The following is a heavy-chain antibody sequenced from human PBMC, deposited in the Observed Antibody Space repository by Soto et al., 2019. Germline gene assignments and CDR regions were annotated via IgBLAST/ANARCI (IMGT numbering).Heavy chain of an antibody. D-gene: IGHD3-3*01. CDR1: GGSIGSYY. J-gene: IGHJ4*02. CDR2: IYYSGST. CDR3: ARGGWRQMDY. Sequence: QVQLQESGPGLVKPSETLSLTCSVSGGSIGSYYWSWIRQPPGKGLEWIGYIYYSGSTNYNPSLKSRVTISVDTSKNQFSLKLSSVTAADTAVYYCARGGWRQMDYGGQGTLVTVSS. V-gene: IGHV4-59*08.